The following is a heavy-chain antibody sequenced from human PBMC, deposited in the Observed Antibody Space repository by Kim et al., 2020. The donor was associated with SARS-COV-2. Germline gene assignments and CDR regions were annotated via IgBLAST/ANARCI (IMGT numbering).Heavy chain of an antibody. CDR3: ARDWYCSAGRCVNCFDP. D-gene: IGHD2-15*01. J-gene: IGHJ5*02. Sequence: ASVKVSCKGFGYAFNNYGISWVRQAPGQGLEWMGRVGNSNDDTAYAQKFQGRVTMTTDTSTSTAYMELRSLRSDDTAVYYCARDWYCSAGRCVNCFDPWG. CDR1: GYAFNNYG. V-gene: IGHV1-18*01. CDR2: VGNSNDDT.